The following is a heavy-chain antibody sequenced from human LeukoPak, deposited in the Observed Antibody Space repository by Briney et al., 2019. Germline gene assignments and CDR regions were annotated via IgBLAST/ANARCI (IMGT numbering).Heavy chain of an antibody. Sequence: SETLSLTCTVSGGSISSGSYYWSWIRQPAGKGLEWIGRIYTSGSTNYNPTLKGRVTMSVDTSKNQFSLKLSSVTAADTAVYYCAREIAVAGTVGYWGQGTLVTVSS. CDR1: GGSISSGSYY. CDR2: IYTSGST. D-gene: IGHD6-19*01. V-gene: IGHV4-61*02. CDR3: AREIAVAGTVGY. J-gene: IGHJ4*02.